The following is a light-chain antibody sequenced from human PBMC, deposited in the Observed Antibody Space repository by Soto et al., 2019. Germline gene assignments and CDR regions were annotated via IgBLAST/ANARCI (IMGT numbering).Light chain of an antibody. V-gene: IGKV3-11*01. CDR2: DAS. Sequence: EIVLTQSPATLSFSPGEKAPLPCRASQGFSTYLAWYQQKPGQAPRLLIYDASNRATGIPARFSGSGSGTDFTLTISSLEPEDFAVYYCQQRSNWPTFGGGTKVEIK. CDR1: QGFSTY. J-gene: IGKJ4*01. CDR3: QQRSNWPT.